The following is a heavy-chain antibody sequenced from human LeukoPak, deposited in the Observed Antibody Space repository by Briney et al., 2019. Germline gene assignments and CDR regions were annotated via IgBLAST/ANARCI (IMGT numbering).Heavy chain of an antibody. CDR3: AKESPVFDY. J-gene: IGHJ4*02. CDR2: ISGNGGST. CDR1: GFTFISDA. Sequence: GGSLRLSCAASGFTFISDAMSWVRQAPGKGLEWVSVISGNGGSTHYADSAKGRFTISRDNSKNTLYLQMSSLRAEDTAVYYCAKESPVFDYWGQGTLVSVSS. V-gene: IGHV3-23*01.